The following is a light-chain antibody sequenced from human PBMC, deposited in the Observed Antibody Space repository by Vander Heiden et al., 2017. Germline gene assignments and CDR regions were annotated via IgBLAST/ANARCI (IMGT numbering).Light chain of an antibody. Sequence: DIQMTQSPSTLSASVGDRVTITCRASQSITTWLAWYQQKPGKAPKLLFYDASNLQSGVPSRFSGSGSGKDFSLTISSLQPDDFATYYCQQYSIDSPTFGQGTKVEI. CDR2: DAS. CDR3: QQYSIDSPT. CDR1: QSITTW. V-gene: IGKV1-5*01. J-gene: IGKJ1*01.